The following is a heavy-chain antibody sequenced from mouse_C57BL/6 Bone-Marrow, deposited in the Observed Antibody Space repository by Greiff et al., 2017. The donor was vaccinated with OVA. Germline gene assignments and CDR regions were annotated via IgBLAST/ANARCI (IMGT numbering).Heavy chain of an antibody. Sequence: DVKLQESGPELVKPGASVKIPCKASGYTFTDYNMDWVKQSHGKSLEWIGDINPNNGGTIYNQKFKGKATLTVDKSSSTAYMELRSLTSEDTAVYYCARPRDGYYDYWGQGTTLTVSS. CDR2: INPNNGGT. CDR3: ARPRDGYYDY. D-gene: IGHD2-3*01. J-gene: IGHJ2*01. CDR1: GYTFTDYN. V-gene: IGHV1-18*01.